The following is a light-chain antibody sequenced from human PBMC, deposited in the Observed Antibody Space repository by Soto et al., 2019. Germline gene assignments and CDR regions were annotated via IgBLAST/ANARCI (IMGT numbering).Light chain of an antibody. Sequence: QSALTQPASVSGSPGQSITISCTGTTSDVGRYNYVSWYQQHPGKAPKLIIYDVSNRPSGVSNRFSGSKSGNTASLTISGPPAEDGSDINRTTKKRSSTFVSGTGTKLPVL. CDR1: TSDVGRYNY. CDR2: DVS. CDR3: TTKKRSSTFV. V-gene: IGLV2-14*01. J-gene: IGLJ1*01.